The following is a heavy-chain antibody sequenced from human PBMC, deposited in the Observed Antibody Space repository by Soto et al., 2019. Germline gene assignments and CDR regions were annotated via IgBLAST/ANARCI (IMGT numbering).Heavy chain of an antibody. V-gene: IGHV1-69*13. J-gene: IGHJ4*02. Sequence: SVTVSCKASGGTFSSYATSWVRQAPGQGLEWMGGIIPIFGTANYAQKFQGRVTITADESTSTAYMELSSLRSEDTAVYYCARDNQYSSGWYYFDYWGQGTLVSVSS. CDR3: ARDNQYSSGWYYFDY. D-gene: IGHD6-19*01. CDR2: IIPIFGTA. CDR1: GGTFSSYA.